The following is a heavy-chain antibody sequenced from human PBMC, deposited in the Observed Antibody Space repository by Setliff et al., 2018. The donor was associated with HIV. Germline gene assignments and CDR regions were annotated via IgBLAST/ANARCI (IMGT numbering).Heavy chain of an antibody. CDR2: IYHSGTT. CDR3: ARVSCSSWYSIPQYYYYSMDV. CDR1: GYSISSGYY. V-gene: IGHV4-38-2*01. Sequence: PSETLSLTCAVSGYSISSGYYWGWIRQPPGKGLERVGSIYHSGTTYYNPSLKSRVTISVDTSKNQFSLKLSSVTAADTAVYYCARVSCSSWYSIPQYYYYSMDVWGNGTTVTVSS. J-gene: IGHJ6*03. D-gene: IGHD6-13*01.